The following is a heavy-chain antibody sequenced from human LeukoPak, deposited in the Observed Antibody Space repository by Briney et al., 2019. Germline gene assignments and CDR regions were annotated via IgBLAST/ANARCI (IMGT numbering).Heavy chain of an antibody. D-gene: IGHD1-26*01. J-gene: IGHJ4*02. CDR1: GFTFSSYA. V-gene: IGHV3-23*01. Sequence: GGSLRLSCAASGFTFSSYAMSRVRQAPGKGLEWVSAISGSGGSTYYADSVKGRFTISRDNSKNTLYVQMNSLRAEDTAVYYCAKDGGSGSYWAYFDYWGQGTLVTVSS. CDR2: ISGSGGST. CDR3: AKDGGSGSYWAYFDY.